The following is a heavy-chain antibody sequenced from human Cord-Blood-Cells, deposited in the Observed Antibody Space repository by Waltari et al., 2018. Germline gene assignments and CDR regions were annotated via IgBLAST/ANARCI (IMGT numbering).Heavy chain of an antibody. V-gene: IGHV3-7*01. CDR1: GFTLSSYW. J-gene: IGHJ5*02. D-gene: IGHD2-15*01. Sequence: EVQLVESGGGLVQPGGSLRLSCAASGFTLSSYWMSWVRQAPGKGLEWVANIKQGGSEKYYGDSVKGQVTISRDNAKNSLYLQMNSLRAEDTAVYYCAREEDGVDPWGQGTLVTVSS. CDR2: IKQGGSEK. CDR3: AREEDGVDP.